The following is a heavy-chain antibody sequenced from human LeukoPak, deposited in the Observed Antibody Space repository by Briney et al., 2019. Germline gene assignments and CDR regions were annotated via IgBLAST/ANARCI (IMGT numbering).Heavy chain of an antibody. CDR1: GGSFSGYY. Sequence: SETLSLTCAVYGGSFSGYYWSWIRQPPGKGLEWIGYIYYSGSTNYNPSLKSRVTISVDTSKNQFSLKLSSVTAADTAVYYCARGDDTSFDPWGQGTLVTVSS. J-gene: IGHJ5*02. V-gene: IGHV4-59*01. CDR3: ARGDDTSFDP. D-gene: IGHD3-9*01. CDR2: IYYSGST.